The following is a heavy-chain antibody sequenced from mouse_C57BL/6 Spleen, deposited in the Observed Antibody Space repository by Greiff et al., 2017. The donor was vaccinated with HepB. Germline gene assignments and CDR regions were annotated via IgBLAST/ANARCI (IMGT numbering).Heavy chain of an antibody. D-gene: IGHD1-1*01. CDR3: ARDPNYYGSSYLYAMDY. J-gene: IGHJ4*01. V-gene: IGHV5-4*01. CDR1: GFTFSSYA. CDR2: ISDGGSYT. Sequence: EVKVVESGGGLVKPGGSLKLSCAASGFTFSSYAMSWVRQTPEKRLAWVATISDGGSYTYYPDNVKGRFTISRDNAKNNLYLQMSHLKSEDTAMYYCARDPNYYGSSYLYAMDYWGQGTSVTVSS.